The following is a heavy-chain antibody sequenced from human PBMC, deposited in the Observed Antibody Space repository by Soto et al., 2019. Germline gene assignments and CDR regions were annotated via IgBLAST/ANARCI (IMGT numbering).Heavy chain of an antibody. J-gene: IGHJ4*02. Sequence: GGSLRLSCAASGFTFSSYSMNWVRQAPGKGLEWVSSISSSSSYIYYADSVKGRFTISRDNAKNSLYLQMNSLRAEDTAVYYCARTRSGSPKSPFDYWGQGTLVTVSS. CDR1: GFTFSSYS. CDR2: ISSSSSYI. V-gene: IGHV3-21*01. D-gene: IGHD3-10*01. CDR3: ARTRSGSPKSPFDY.